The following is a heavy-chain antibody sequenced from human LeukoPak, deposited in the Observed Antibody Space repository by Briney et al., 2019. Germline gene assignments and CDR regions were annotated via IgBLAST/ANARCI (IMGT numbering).Heavy chain of an antibody. J-gene: IGHJ4*02. D-gene: IGHD6-13*01. CDR1: GYTFTSYG. Sequence: LWASVKVSCKASGYTFTSYGISWVRQDPGQGLEWMGWISAYNGNTNYAQKLQGRVTMTTDTSTSTAYMELRSLRSDDTAVYYCATLVRYSSSWYTGLGYFDYWGQGTLVTVSS. CDR2: ISAYNGNT. CDR3: ATLVRYSSSWYTGLGYFDY. V-gene: IGHV1-18*01.